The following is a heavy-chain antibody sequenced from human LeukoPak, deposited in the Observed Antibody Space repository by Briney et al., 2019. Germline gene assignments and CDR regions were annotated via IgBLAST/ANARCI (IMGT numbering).Heavy chain of an antibody. J-gene: IGHJ6*02. CDR3: ARGPTVTFNYHYGMDV. Sequence: PGGSLRLSCATSGFTFSDHYMDWGRQAPGKGLEWVARTRSKARGYTTEYAASVEGRFTVSRDESMNSLYLQMNSLKTEDTAVYYCARGPTVTFNYHYGMDVWGQGTTVTVSS. D-gene: IGHD4-17*01. CDR1: GFTFSDHY. CDR2: TRSKARGYTT. V-gene: IGHV3-72*01.